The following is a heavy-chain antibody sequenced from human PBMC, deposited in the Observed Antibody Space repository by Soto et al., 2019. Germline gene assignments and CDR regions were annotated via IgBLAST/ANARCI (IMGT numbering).Heavy chain of an antibody. Sequence: PSETLSLTCAVSGYSISSSNWWGWIRQPPGKGLEWIGYIYYSGSTNYNPSLKSRVTISVDTSKNQFSLKLSSVTAADTAVYYCARMAVAGNFDYWGQGTLVTVSS. CDR1: GYSISSSNW. CDR2: IYYSGST. J-gene: IGHJ4*02. D-gene: IGHD6-19*01. CDR3: ARMAVAGNFDY. V-gene: IGHV4-28*01.